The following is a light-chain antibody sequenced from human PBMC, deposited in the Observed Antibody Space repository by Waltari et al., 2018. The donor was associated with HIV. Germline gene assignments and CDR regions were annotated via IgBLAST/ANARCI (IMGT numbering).Light chain of an antibody. CDR1: QSLSSKY. CDR3: QQYYQSPF. V-gene: IGKV3-20*01. J-gene: IGKJ2*01. CDR2: GTA. Sequence: ELVLTPSPGTLSLSPGERATLSCRTSQSLSSKYLAWYQQRPGQAPRLLNYGTADRAIDIPDRVSGSGSGTDFTLTITRLEPEDYAVYHCQQYYQSPFFGQGTKLEI.